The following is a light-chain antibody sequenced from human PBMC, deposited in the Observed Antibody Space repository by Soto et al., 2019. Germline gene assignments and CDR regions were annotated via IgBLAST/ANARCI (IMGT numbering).Light chain of an antibody. CDR2: EGS. J-gene: IGLJ1*01. V-gene: IGLV2-23*01. CDR3: CSYAGSNYV. Sequence: QSVLTQPASVSGSPGQSITISCTGTSSDVGSYNLVSWYQQHPGKAPKLMIYEGSKRPSGFSNRFSGSKSGNTASLTFSGLQAEDEADYYCCSYAGSNYVFGTGTKVTVL. CDR1: SSDVGSYNL.